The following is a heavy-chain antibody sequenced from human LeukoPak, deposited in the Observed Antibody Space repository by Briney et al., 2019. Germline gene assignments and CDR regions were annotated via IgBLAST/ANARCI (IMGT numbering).Heavy chain of an antibody. D-gene: IGHD1-26*01. CDR1: GFSFSTHG. J-gene: IGHJ4*02. CDR3: ARDFSGSYYVDY. Sequence: GGSLRLSCAASGFSFSTHGMNWVRQGPGKGLEWVSSIGRSGSYIDYADSVKGRFTISRDVAKNSLYLQMNSLRAEDTAVYYCARDFSGSYYVDYWGQGTLVTVSS. V-gene: IGHV3-21*01. CDR2: IGRSGSYI.